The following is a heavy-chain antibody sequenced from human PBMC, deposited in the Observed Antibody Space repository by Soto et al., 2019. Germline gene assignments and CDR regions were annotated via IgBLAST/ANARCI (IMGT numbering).Heavy chain of an antibody. Sequence: QVQLVQSGAEVKKPGSSVKVSCTASGGTFSSYTISWVRQAPGQGLEWMGRIIPILGIANYAQKFQGRVTITADKSTSTAYMELSSLRSEDTAVYYCARAREGYCSGGSCYSLGYYYMDVWGKGTTVTVSS. CDR1: GGTFSSYT. CDR3: ARAREGYCSGGSCYSLGYYYMDV. CDR2: IIPILGIA. V-gene: IGHV1-69*02. D-gene: IGHD2-15*01. J-gene: IGHJ6*03.